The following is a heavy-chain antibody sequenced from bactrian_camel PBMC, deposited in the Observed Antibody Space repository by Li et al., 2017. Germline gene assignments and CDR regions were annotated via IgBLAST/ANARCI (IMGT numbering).Heavy chain of an antibody. CDR3: AAFKLGDYCEGVAAYASH. D-gene: IGHD1*01. V-gene: IGHV3S40*01. Sequence: DVQLVESGGGSVQTGGSLALSCVAAKLTYSSNCMGWFRQAPGKEREGVAAILLRGDDTAYADAVKGRFTISQDATKDTVHLQMTRLRPDDTAVYYCAAFKLGDYCEGVAAYASHWGQGTQVTVS. CDR1: KLTYSSNC. J-gene: IGHJ4*01. CDR2: ILLRGDDT.